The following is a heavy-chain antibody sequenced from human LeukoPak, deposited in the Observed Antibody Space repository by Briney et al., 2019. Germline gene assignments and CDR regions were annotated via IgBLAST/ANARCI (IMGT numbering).Heavy chain of an antibody. Sequence: PGGSLRLSCAASGFIFSNYAMSWVRQAPGKGLEWVSYISSSGNIIYYADSVKGRFTISRDTAKNSLYLQMNSLRAEDTAVYYCARVGVSGSSPLDAFDIWGQGTMVTVSS. V-gene: IGHV3-48*03. CDR1: GFIFSNYA. CDR2: ISSSGNII. J-gene: IGHJ3*02. D-gene: IGHD1-26*01. CDR3: ARVGVSGSSPLDAFDI.